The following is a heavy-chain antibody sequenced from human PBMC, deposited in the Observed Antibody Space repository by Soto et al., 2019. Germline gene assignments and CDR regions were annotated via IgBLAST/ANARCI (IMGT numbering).Heavy chain of an antibody. CDR1: GFTFSSSA. CDR3: AAEGQYSSYSIMDV. V-gene: IGHV1-58*01. Sequence: GASVKVSCKGSGFTFSSSAVQWVRQARGQRLEWIGWIVVGSGKTNYAQKFQERVTITRDMSTSTAYMELSSLRSEDTALYYGAAEGQYSSYSIMDVWGQGTTVTV. D-gene: IGHD5-18*01. J-gene: IGHJ6*02. CDR2: IVVGSGKT.